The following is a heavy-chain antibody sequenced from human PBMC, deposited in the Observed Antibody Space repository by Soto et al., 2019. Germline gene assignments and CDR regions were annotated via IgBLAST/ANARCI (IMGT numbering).Heavy chain of an antibody. CDR1: GGSISSGGYY. Sequence: QVQLQESGPGLVKPSQTLSLTCTVSGGSISSGGYYWSWIRQHPGKGLEWIGYIYYSGSTYYNPSLKSRVAISVATSKSQFSLKLRSVTAADTAVYYCETDFTDSSGPTLGMDVWGQGTTVTVSS. CDR2: IYYSGST. J-gene: IGHJ6*02. V-gene: IGHV4-31*03. D-gene: IGHD6-19*01. CDR3: ETDFTDSSGPTLGMDV.